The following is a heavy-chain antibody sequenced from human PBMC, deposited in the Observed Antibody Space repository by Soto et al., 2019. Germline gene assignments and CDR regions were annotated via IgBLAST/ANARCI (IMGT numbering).Heavy chain of an antibody. CDR2: IYYTGST. CDR1: GDSVSSGSYY. Sequence: KPSETLSLTCTVSGDSVSSGSYYWSWIRQPPGKGLEWIGYIYYTGSTNYNPSLKSRVTIPVDTSKNQFSLKLSSVTAADTAVYYCAAGNWQQLVHDYWGQGTLVTVSS. CDR3: AAGNWQQLVHDY. D-gene: IGHD6-13*01. J-gene: IGHJ4*02. V-gene: IGHV4-61*01.